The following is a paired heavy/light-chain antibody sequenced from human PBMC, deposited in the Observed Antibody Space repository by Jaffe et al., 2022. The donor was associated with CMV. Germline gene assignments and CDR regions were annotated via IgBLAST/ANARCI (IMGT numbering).Heavy chain of an antibody. D-gene: IGHD3-22*01. CDR2: ISSSGSTI. CDR1: GFTFSDYY. CDR3: AREIMDYDSSGYYFDY. V-gene: IGHV3-11*01. Sequence: QVQLVESGGGLVKPGGSLRLSCAASGFTFSDYYMSWIRQAPGKGLEWVSYISSSGSTIYYADSVKGRFTISRDNAKNSLYLQMNSLRAEDTAVYYCAREIMDYDSSGYYFDYWGQGTLVTVSS. J-gene: IGHJ4*02.
Light chain of an antibody. CDR3: QSYDSSNPWV. Sequence: NFMLTQPHSVSESPGKTVTISCTRSSGSIASNYVQWYQQRPGSAPTTVIYEDNQRPSGVPDRFSGSIDSSSNSASLTISGLKTEDEADYYCQSYDSSNPWVFGGGTKLTVL. J-gene: IGLJ3*02. CDR2: EDN. CDR1: SGSIASNY. V-gene: IGLV6-57*04.